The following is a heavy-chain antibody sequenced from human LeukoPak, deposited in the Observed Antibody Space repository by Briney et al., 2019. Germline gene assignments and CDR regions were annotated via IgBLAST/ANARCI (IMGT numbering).Heavy chain of an antibody. CDR2: ISENGGRT. CDR1: GFPFTTYA. D-gene: IGHD6-13*01. Sequence: GGSLRLSCAASGFPFTTYAMSGVRQGPGKRREWVSAISENGGRTYYADSVKGRFTISRDNLKNMVSLQMNSLRAEDTAVYYCANGYSSTWSSVDPWGQGILVTVPS. J-gene: IGHJ5*02. CDR3: ANGYSSTWSSVDP. V-gene: IGHV3-23*01.